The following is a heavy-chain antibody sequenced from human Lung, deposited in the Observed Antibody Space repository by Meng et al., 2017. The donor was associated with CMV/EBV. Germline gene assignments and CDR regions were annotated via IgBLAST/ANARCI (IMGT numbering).Heavy chain of an antibody. CDR3: ARGRAPGWFDP. Sequence: CAVCGGYLSGYYWCWIRRPQGKGLEWIGEINHSGSTNYSPSLKSRVTISVDTSKNQFSLKLSSVTAADTAVYYCARGRAPGWFDPWGQGTLVTVSS. D-gene: IGHD3-10*01. CDR2: INHSGST. J-gene: IGHJ5*02. V-gene: IGHV4-34*01. CDR1: GGYLSGYY.